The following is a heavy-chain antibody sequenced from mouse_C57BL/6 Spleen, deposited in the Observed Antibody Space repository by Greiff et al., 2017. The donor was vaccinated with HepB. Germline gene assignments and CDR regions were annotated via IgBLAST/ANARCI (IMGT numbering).Heavy chain of an antibody. CDR3: ARIGLRRGVYYFDY. J-gene: IGHJ2*01. V-gene: IGHV1-26*01. Sequence: EVQLQQSGPELVKPGASVKISCKASGYTFTDYYMNWVKQSHGKSLEWIGDINPNNGGTSYNQKFKGKATLTVDKSSSPAYMALRSLTSEDSAVYYFARIGLRRGVYYFDYWGQGTTLTVSS. CDR2: INPNNGGT. CDR1: GYTFTDYY.